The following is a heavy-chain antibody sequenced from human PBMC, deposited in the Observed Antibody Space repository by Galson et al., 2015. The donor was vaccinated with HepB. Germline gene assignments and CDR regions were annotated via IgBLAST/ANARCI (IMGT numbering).Heavy chain of an antibody. J-gene: IGHJ4*02. CDR2: IIPIFGTL. D-gene: IGHD6-19*01. CDR3: ARGGGYSSGWYSY. V-gene: IGHV1-69*13. CDR1: GGTFSSYA. Sequence: SVKVSCKASGGTFSSYAISWVRQAPGRGLEWMGGIIPIFGTLNYAQKFQGRVTITADESTSTAYMELSSLRSEDTAVYYCARGGGYSSGWYSYWGQGTLVTVSS.